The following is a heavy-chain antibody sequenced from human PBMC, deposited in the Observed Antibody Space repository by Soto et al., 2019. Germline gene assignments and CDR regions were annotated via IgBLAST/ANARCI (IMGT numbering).Heavy chain of an antibody. Sequence: QITLKESGPTLVKPTQTLTPTCTFSGFSLSTSGVGVGWIRQPPGKALEWLALIYWDDDKRYSPSLKSRLTITKDTSKNQVVLTMTNMDPVDTATYYCAHQYYDYVWGSYRPIDYWGQGTLVTVSS. D-gene: IGHD3-16*02. V-gene: IGHV2-5*02. CDR2: IYWDDDK. J-gene: IGHJ4*02. CDR1: GFSLSTSGVG. CDR3: AHQYYDYVWGSYRPIDY.